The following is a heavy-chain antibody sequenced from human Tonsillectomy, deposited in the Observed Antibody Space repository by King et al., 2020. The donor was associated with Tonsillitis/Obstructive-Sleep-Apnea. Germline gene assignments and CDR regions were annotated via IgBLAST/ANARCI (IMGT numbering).Heavy chain of an antibody. CDR1: GGSFSGYY. CDR3: ARYTDEDSGSYYFDY. J-gene: IGHJ4*02. V-gene: IGHV4-34*01. D-gene: IGHD1-26*01. CDR2: INHSGST. Sequence: VQLQQWGAGLLKPSETLSLTCAVYGGSFSGYYCSWIRQPPGKGLEWIGEINHSGSTNYNPSLNSRVTISVDTSKNQFSLKLSSVTAADTAVYYCARYTDEDSGSYYFDYWGQGTLVTVSS.